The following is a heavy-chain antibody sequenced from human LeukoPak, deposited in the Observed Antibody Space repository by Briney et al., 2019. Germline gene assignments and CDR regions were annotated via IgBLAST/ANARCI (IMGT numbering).Heavy chain of an antibody. D-gene: IGHD3-9*01. J-gene: IGHJ4*02. V-gene: IGHV3-30*02. CDR1: GFTFSSNG. CDR3: ARATTYDILTGFSDY. Sequence: RGSLRLSCVASGFTFSSNGMHWVRQAPGKGLEWVTFIQYDGSKKYYADSVKGRFTISRDNAKKSLYLQMNSLRAEDTAVYYCARATTYDILTGFSDYWGQGTLVTVSS. CDR2: IQYDGSKK.